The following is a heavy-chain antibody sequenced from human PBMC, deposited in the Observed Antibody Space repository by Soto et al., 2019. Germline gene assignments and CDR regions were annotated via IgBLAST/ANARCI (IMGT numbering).Heavy chain of an antibody. D-gene: IGHD1-26*01. CDR2: ISAYNGNT. J-gene: IGHJ4*02. CDR1: GYTFTSYA. Sequence: ASVKVSCKASGYTFTSYAISWVRQAPGQGLEWMGWISAYNGNTNYAQKLQGRVTMTTDTSTSTAYMELRSLRSDDTAVYYCAREGSGSSIGLFDYWGQGTLVTVSS. V-gene: IGHV1-18*01. CDR3: AREGSGSSIGLFDY.